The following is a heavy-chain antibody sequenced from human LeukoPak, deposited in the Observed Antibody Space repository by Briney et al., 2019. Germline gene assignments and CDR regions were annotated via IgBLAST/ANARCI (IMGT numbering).Heavy chain of an antibody. J-gene: IGHJ4*02. CDR3: AKDRVGDGDYVGNFDH. CDR2: IRYDGTNK. CDR1: GFTFSSYG. D-gene: IGHD4-17*01. V-gene: IGHV3-30*02. Sequence: GESLKISCAASGFTFSSYGMHWVRQAPGKGLEWVAFIRYDGTNKYYADSVKGRFTISRDNSKNTLYLQINSLRAEDTAVYYCAKDRVGDGDYVGNFDHWGQGTLVTVSS.